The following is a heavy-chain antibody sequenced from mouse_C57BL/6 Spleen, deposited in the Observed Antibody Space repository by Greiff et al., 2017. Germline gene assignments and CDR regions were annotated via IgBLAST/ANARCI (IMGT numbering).Heavy chain of an antibody. CDR2: IWSGGST. Sequence: QVQLQQSGPGLVQPSQSLSITCTVSGFSLTSYGVHWVRQSPGKGLEWLGVIWSGGSTDYNAAFISRLSISKDNSKSQVFFKMNSLQADDTAIYYCARMGRDYWGLGNSVTVSS. CDR3: ARMGRDY. CDR1: GFSLTSYG. V-gene: IGHV2-2*01. J-gene: IGHJ4*01.